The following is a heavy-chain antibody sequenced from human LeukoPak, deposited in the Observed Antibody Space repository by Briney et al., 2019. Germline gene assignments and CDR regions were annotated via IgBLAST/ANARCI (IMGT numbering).Heavy chain of an antibody. CDR3: ARCGDGLPCDFDY. Sequence: PGGSLRLSCEVSGFTFSSYHMNWVRQAPGKGLEWVSSIGSSGSYIYYADSLTGRFTISRDNAKNSLYLQMNSLRAEDTGVYYCARCGDGLPCDFDYWGQGTLVTVSS. CDR1: GFTFSSYH. D-gene: IGHD3-10*01. J-gene: IGHJ4*02. CDR2: IGSSGSYI. V-gene: IGHV3-21*01.